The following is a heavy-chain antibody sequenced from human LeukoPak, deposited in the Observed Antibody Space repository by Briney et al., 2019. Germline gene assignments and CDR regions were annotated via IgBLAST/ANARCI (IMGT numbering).Heavy chain of an antibody. CDR3: ARDQAEGQQLVDY. CDR2: IYYSGST. Sequence: PSETLSLTCTVSGGSISSSSYYWGWIRQPPGKGLEWIGSIYYSGSTYYNPSLKSRVTISVDTSKNQFSLKLSSETAADTAVYYCARDQAEGQQLVDYWGQGTLVTVSS. J-gene: IGHJ4*02. V-gene: IGHV4-39*07. D-gene: IGHD6-13*01. CDR1: GGSISSSSYY.